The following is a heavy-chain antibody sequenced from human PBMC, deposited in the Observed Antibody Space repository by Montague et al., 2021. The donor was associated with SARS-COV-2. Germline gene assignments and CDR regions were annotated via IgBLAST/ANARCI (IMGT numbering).Heavy chain of an antibody. CDR3: ARDHKRNELGDWFDP. CDR2: IHSSRRT. D-gene: IGHD1-1*01. V-gene: IGHV4-61*02. J-gene: IGHJ5*02. Sequence: TLSLTCTLSGGSITSGSFYWSWIRQSAGKGVEWIGRIHSSRRTTCSPSFKGRVIMSVDTSKNQFSLRLTSMTAADSAVYYCARDHKRNELGDWFDPWGQGTQVTVSS. CDR1: GGSITSGSFY.